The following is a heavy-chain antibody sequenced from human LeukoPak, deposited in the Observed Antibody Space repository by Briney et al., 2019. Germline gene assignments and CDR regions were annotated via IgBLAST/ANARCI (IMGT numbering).Heavy chain of an antibody. D-gene: IGHD3-22*01. Sequence: GGSLRLSCAASGFTFSSYAMHWVRQAPGKGLEWVAVISYDGSNKYYADSVKGRFTITRDNSKNTLYLQMNSLRAEDTAVYYCARDPYYYDSSGYYYWGQGTLVTVSS. CDR2: ISYDGSNK. J-gene: IGHJ4*02. V-gene: IGHV3-30-3*01. CDR3: ARDPYYYDSSGYYY. CDR1: GFTFSSYA.